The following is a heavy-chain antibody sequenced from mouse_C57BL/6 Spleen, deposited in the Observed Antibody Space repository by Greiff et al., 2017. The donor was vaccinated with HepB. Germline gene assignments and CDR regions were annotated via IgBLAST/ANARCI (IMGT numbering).Heavy chain of an antibody. CDR1: GYTFTSYW. J-gene: IGHJ3*01. CDR2: IDPNSGGT. D-gene: IGHD4-1*02. Sequence: QVQLQQPGAELVKPGASVKLSCKASGYTFTSYWMHWVKQRPGRGREWIGRIDPNSGGTKYNEKFKSKATLTVDKTSSTAYRQLSSLTSEDSAVYYCARLGPTGAYWGQGTLVTVSA. CDR3: ARLGPTGAY. V-gene: IGHV1-72*01.